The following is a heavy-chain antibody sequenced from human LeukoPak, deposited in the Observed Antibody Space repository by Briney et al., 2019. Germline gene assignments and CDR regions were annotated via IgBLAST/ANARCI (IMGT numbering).Heavy chain of an antibody. Sequence: GGSLRLSCAASGFTFSNHWISWVRQAPGKGLEWVANIKQDGSEKNYVGSVKGRFTVSRDNAKNSLYLQMNSLRAEDTAVYYCAREMSWSGRDYWGQGTLVTVSS. CDR3: AREMSWSGRDY. D-gene: IGHD3-10*01. V-gene: IGHV3-7*05. J-gene: IGHJ4*02. CDR1: GFTFSNHW. CDR2: IKQDGSEK.